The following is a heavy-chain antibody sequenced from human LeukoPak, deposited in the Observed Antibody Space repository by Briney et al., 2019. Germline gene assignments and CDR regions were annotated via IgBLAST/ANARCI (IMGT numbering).Heavy chain of an antibody. J-gene: IGHJ4*02. Sequence: PGGSLRLSCAASGFTFSTYTMNWVRQAPGKGLEWVSFISSSSSYMYYADSVKGRFTISRDNTKKSLYLQMNSLRAEGTAVYYCARDFSGYDYNFDYWGQGTLVAVSS. CDR3: ARDFSGYDYNFDY. D-gene: IGHD5-12*01. CDR2: ISSSSSYM. CDR1: GFTFSTYT. V-gene: IGHV3-21*01.